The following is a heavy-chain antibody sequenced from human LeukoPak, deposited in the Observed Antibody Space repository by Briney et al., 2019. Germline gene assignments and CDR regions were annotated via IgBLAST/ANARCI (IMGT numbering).Heavy chain of an antibody. Sequence: SETLSLTCTVFGGYINSYYCSLIRQPPGKGLEWIGYISYSGSTNYNPSLKSRVTISIDTSKNQFSLKLRSVTAADTAIYYCAGQGYDILTGYIDAFDIWGQGTMVTVSS. CDR3: AGQGYDILTGYIDAFDI. J-gene: IGHJ3*02. CDR1: GGYINSYY. D-gene: IGHD3-9*01. V-gene: IGHV4-59*08. CDR2: ISYSGST.